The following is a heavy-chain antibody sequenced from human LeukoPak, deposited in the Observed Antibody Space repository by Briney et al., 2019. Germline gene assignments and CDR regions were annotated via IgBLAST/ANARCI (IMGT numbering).Heavy chain of an antibody. CDR1: GFTFSSYA. CDR2: ISGSGGST. CDR3: ASELRYFDDDAFDI. D-gene: IGHD3-9*01. V-gene: IGHV3-23*01. Sequence: AGGSLRLSCAASGFTFSSYAMSWVRQAPGKGLEWVSAISGSGGSTYYADSVKGRFTISRDNAKNSLYLQMNSLRAEDTAVYYCASELRYFDDDAFDIWGQGTMVTVSS. J-gene: IGHJ3*02.